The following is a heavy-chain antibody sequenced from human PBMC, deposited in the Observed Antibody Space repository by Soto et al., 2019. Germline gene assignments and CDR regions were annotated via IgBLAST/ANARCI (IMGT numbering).Heavy chain of an antibody. J-gene: IGHJ6*02. V-gene: IGHV1-2*02. D-gene: IGHD6-25*01. Sequence: ASVKVSCKASAYTLSDYYIHWVRQAPGQGLEWMGWINPNTGGTNYAQNFQGRVTMTRDTSINTAYMELSRLRSDDTAVYYCTREDSAAVPIGKYYYALDVWGQGTTVTVSS. CDR2: INPNTGGT. CDR1: AYTLSDYY. CDR3: TREDSAAVPIGKYYYALDV.